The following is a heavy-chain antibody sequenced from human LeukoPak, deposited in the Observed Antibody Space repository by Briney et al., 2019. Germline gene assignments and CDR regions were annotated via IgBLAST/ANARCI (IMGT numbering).Heavy chain of an antibody. CDR2: ISSSSSYI. J-gene: IGHJ4*02. Sequence: GGSLRLSCAAPGFTFSSYSMNWVRQAPGKGLGWVSSISSSSSYIYYADSVKGRFTITRDNAKNSLYLQMNSLRAEDTAVYYCARDGIVVVPAAMGYWGQGTLVTVSS. CDR1: GFTFSSYS. D-gene: IGHD2-2*01. V-gene: IGHV3-21*01. CDR3: ARDGIVVVPAAMGY.